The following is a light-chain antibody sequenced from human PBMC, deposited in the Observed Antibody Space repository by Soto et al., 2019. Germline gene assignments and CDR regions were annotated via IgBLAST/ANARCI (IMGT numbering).Light chain of an antibody. V-gene: IGLV2-14*01. J-gene: IGLJ2*01. CDR2: DVS. CDR1: SSDVGRYDY. CDR3: SSYTSNKTLA. Sequence: QSVLTQPASVSGSPGQSITISCTGTSSDVGRYDYVSWYQQHPGKAPKLMIYDVSNRPSGVSNRFSGSKSGNTASLTISGLQADDEADYYCSSYTSNKTLAFGGGTKVTVL.